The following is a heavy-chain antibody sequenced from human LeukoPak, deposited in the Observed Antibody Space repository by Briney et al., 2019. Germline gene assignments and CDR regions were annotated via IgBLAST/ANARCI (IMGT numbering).Heavy chain of an antibody. CDR3: AKDRGDYVVLGMDV. D-gene: IGHD4-17*01. CDR2: ISYDGSNK. Sequence: GRSLRLSCAASGFTFSSYGIHWVRQAPGKGLEWVALISYDGSNKYYADSVKGRFTISRDNSKNTLYLQMNSPRAEDTAVYYCAKDRGDYVVLGMDVWGQGTTVTVSS. V-gene: IGHV3-30*18. J-gene: IGHJ6*02. CDR1: GFTFSSYG.